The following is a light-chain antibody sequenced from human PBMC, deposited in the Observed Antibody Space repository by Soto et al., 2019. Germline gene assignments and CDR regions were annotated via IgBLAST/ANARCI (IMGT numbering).Light chain of an antibody. CDR1: QSVSYY. Sequence: EIVLTQSPGTLSLSPGERATLSFRASQSVSYYLAWYQQKPGQAPRLLIYGTSNRATGIPDRISGSRSGTEFTLTISSLQSEDFGVYYCQQFDDWPTFGQGTKVDTK. CDR3: QQFDDWPT. J-gene: IGKJ1*01. CDR2: GTS. V-gene: IGKV3-15*01.